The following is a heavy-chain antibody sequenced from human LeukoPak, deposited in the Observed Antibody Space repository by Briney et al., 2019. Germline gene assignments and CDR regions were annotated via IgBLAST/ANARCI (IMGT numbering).Heavy chain of an antibody. CDR1: GCTFSSYS. CDR3: ARPYSSSWYRSYYYYYGMDV. Sequence: GGSLRLSCAASGCTFSSYSMNWVRQAPGKGLEWVANIKQDGSEKYYVDSVKGRFTISRDNAKNSLYLQMNSLRAEDTAVYYCARPYSSSWYRSYYYYYGMDVWGQGTTVTVSS. V-gene: IGHV3-7*03. CDR2: IKQDGSEK. D-gene: IGHD6-13*01. J-gene: IGHJ6*02.